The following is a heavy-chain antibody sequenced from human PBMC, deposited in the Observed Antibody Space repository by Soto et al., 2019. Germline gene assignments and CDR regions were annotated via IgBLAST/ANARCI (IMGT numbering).Heavy chain of an antibody. Sequence: QVQLQESGPGLVKPSQTLSVTCTVSGASVTSGGYYWTWIRQHSGKGLEWIGHIYSDGRTYYSPSLXSXLXIXXDMSKNQSSLRLTSVTVADTAVYYCASGYKYPSDYWGQGTLVAVSS. J-gene: IGHJ4*02. V-gene: IGHV4-31*03. CDR3: ASGYKYPSDY. D-gene: IGHD6-25*01. CDR2: IYSDGRT. CDR1: GASVTSGGYY.